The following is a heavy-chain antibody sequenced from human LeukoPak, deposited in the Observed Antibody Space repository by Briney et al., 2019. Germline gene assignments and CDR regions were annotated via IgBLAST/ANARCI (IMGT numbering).Heavy chain of an antibody. CDR1: GYTFTSYD. Sequence: ASVKVSCKASGYTFTSYDIIWVRQATGQGLVWMGWMNPNSGNTGYAQKVQGRVTMPRNTSTSPAYMELSSLRSEDTAIYYCARAGQEDYLWGTYRDDYWGQGTLVTVSS. CDR3: ARAGQEDYLWGTYRDDY. V-gene: IGHV1-8*01. J-gene: IGHJ4*02. D-gene: IGHD3-16*02. CDR2: MNPNSGNT.